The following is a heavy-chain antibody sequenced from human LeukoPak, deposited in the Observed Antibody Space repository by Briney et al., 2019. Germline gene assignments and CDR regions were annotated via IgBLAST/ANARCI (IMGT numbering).Heavy chain of an antibody. J-gene: IGHJ4*02. D-gene: IGHD2-2*01. Sequence: GGSLRLSCAASGFTFSSYEMNWVRQAPGKGLEWVSYISSSSSTIYYADSVKGRFTISRDNAKNSLYLQMNSLRAEDTAVYYCARDHYRYCSSTSCYPRYFDYWGQGTLVTVSS. CDR3: ARDHYRYCSSTSCYPRYFDY. CDR2: ISSSSSTI. CDR1: GFTFSSYE. V-gene: IGHV3-48*03.